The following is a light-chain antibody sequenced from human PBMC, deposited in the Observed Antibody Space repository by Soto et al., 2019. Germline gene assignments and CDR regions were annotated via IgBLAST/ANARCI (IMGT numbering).Light chain of an antibody. CDR2: SNN. CDR3: QSYETSLNAPYV. CDR1: SSNIGAGRD. Sequence: QAVVTQPPSVSGAPGQRVTISCTGSSSNIGAGRDVHWYQQLPGTAPKVLIYSNNNRPSGVPDRFSVSKSGTSASLAITGLQGEDEGDYFCQSYETSLNAPYVFGTGTKLTVL. V-gene: IGLV1-40*01. J-gene: IGLJ1*01.